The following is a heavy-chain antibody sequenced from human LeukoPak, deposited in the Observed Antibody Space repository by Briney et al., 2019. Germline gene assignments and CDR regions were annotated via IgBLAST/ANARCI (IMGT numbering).Heavy chain of an antibody. D-gene: IGHD3-3*02. CDR1: GFTFSSYS. Sequence: GGSLRLSCAASGFTFSSYSMNWVRQAPGKGLEWVSSISSSSSYIYYADSVKGRFTISRDNAKNSLYLQMNSLRAEDTAVYYCARDRILGVAAAAPGFDPWGQGTLVNVSS. CDR3: ARDRILGVAAAAPGFDP. V-gene: IGHV3-21*01. CDR2: ISSSSSYI. J-gene: IGHJ5*02.